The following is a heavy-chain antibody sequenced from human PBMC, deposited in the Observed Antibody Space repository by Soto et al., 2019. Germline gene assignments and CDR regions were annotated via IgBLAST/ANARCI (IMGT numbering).Heavy chain of an antibody. CDR2: ISSSSSYI. V-gene: IGHV3-21*01. D-gene: IGHD3-9*01. J-gene: IGHJ6*03. CDR1: GFTFRSYS. CDR3: ARDPGYDILTGYSPVRDYPPIYYMDV. Sequence: PGGSLRLSCATSGFTFRSYSMNWVRPAPGEGLEWVSSISSSSSYIYYADSVKGRFTISRDNAKDSLYLQMNSLRAEDTAVYYCARDPGYDILTGYSPVRDYPPIYYMDVWGKGTTVTVS.